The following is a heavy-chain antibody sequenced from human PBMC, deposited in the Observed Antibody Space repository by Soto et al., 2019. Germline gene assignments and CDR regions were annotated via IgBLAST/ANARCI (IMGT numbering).Heavy chain of an antibody. J-gene: IGHJ6*03. V-gene: IGHV4-59*08. Sequence: SETLSLTCTVSGGSISSYYWSWIRQPPGKGLEWIGYIYYSGSTNYNPSLKSRITISVDTSKNQFSLKLSSVTAADTAVYYCARLHYELDRGYYYMDVWGKGTTVTV. CDR2: IYYSGST. CDR3: ARLHYELDRGYYYMDV. CDR1: GGSISSYY. D-gene: IGHD3-10*01.